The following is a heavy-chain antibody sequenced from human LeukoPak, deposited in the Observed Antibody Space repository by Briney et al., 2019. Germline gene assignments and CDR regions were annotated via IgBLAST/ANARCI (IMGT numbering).Heavy chain of an antibody. Sequence: PGRSLTLSCTGSGFTFNLYGLHWVRQAPGKGLEWVAGTWFDGSNKFYADSVKGRFVISRDNSNSTMFLQMNSVRVEDTGIYHCAKDHCSGFPGCYYFDLWGRGALVTASS. D-gene: IGHD2-15*01. J-gene: IGHJ2*01. CDR2: TWFDGSNK. CDR3: AKDHCSGFPGCYYFDL. CDR1: GFTFNLYG. V-gene: IGHV3-33*06.